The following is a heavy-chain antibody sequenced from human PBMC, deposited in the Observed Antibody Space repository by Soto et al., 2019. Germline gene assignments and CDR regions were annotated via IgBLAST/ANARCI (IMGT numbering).Heavy chain of an antibody. CDR1: GYSFTSRW. V-gene: IGHV5-10-1*01. CDR2: IDPSDSYT. Sequence: PGESLKISCKGSGYSFTSRWISWVRQMPGKGLEWMGRIDPSDSYTNYSPSFQGRVTISTDKSITTAYLQWSSLKASDTAMYYCVRHPDHYDRDYWGQGTLVTVSS. CDR3: VRHPDHYDRDY. J-gene: IGHJ4*02. D-gene: IGHD3-22*01.